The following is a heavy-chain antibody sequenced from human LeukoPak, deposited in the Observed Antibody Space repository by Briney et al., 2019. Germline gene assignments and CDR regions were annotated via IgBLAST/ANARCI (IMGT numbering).Heavy chain of an antibody. CDR1: KFTFSNYG. CDR2: VSSDGGTK. CDR3: ANLRV. V-gene: IGHV3-30*18. Sequence: GRSLRLSCTASKFTFSNYGMQWVRQAPGKGLEWVAVVSSDGGTKYYADSVKGRFTISRDNSKNTLYLQMNSLRAEDTAVYYCANLRVWGQGTLVTVSS. J-gene: IGHJ4*02.